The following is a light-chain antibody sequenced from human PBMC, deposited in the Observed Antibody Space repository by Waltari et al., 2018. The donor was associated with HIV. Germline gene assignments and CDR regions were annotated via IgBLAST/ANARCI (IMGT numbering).Light chain of an antibody. Sequence: DIQMTQSPSTLSPSVGDRVTITCRASHTVNRWLAWFQQRPGKAPKLLIYQASNLQNGVPSRFSGSGSGTEFTLTISSLQPDDSATYYCQQYETNPYTFGQGTKLQIK. CDR1: HTVNRW. V-gene: IGKV1-5*03. CDR2: QAS. CDR3: QQYETNPYT. J-gene: IGKJ2*01.